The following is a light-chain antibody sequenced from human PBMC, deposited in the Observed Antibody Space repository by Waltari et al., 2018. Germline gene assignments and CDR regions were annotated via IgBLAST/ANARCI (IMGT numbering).Light chain of an antibody. J-gene: IGKJ1*01. CDR2: AVS. CDR3: QKYSSAPWA. CDR1: QGITNY. V-gene: IGKV1-27*01. Sequence: DIQMTQSPSSLSASVGDRVTITCRASQGITNYLAWFQQVPGKAPKLLIYAVSTLHSGVPSRFSGSGSGTEFTLTISRLQPEDVGTYYCQKYSSAPWAFGQGTKVEIK.